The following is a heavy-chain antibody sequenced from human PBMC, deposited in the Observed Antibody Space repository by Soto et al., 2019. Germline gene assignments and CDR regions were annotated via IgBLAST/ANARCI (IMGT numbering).Heavy chain of an antibody. V-gene: IGHV3-30*18. CDR1: GFTFSSYG. Sequence: GGSLRLSCAASGFTFSSYGMHWVRQAPGKGLEWVAVISYDGSNKYYADSVKGRFTISRDNSKNTLYLQMNSLRAEDTAVYYCAKDQYSGSYAYYYYGMDVWGQGTTVTVSS. D-gene: IGHD1-26*01. J-gene: IGHJ6*02. CDR3: AKDQYSGSYAYYYYGMDV. CDR2: ISYDGSNK.